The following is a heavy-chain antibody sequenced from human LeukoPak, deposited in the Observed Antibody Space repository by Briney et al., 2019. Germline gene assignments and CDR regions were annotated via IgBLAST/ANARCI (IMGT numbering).Heavy chain of an antibody. CDR1: GDTLTELS. V-gene: IGHV1-24*01. J-gene: IGHJ4*02. CDR3: ARDQIGPTIVATIEDDY. D-gene: IGHD5-12*01. Sequence: GASVKVSCKVSGDTLTELSMHWVRQAPGKGLEWMGGFDPKEGERVYAQNFQGRFTMTEDTSSGTAYMELNSLRSDDTAVYYCARDQIGPTIVATIEDDYWGQGTLVTVSS. CDR2: FDPKEGER.